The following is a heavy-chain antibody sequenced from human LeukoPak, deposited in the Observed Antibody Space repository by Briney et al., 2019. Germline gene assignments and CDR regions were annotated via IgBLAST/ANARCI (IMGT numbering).Heavy chain of an antibody. J-gene: IGHJ4*02. CDR3: ARAAVTTPPYFDY. V-gene: IGHV1-2*02. Sequence: ASVKVSRKASGYTFTGYYMHWVRQAPGQGLEWMVWVNPNGGATNYAQKFQGRVTMTRDTSISTAYMELSRLRSDDTAVYYCARAAVTTPPYFDYWGQGTLVTVSS. CDR1: GYTFTGYY. D-gene: IGHD4-17*01. CDR2: VNPNGGAT.